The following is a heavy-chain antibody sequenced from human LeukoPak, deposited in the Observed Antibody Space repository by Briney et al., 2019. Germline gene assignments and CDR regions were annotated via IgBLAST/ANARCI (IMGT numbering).Heavy chain of an antibody. D-gene: IGHD6-6*01. V-gene: IGHV1-69*13. CDR1: GGTFSSYA. J-gene: IGHJ6*04. Sequence: SVKVSCKASGGTFSSYAISWVRQAPGQGLEWMGGIIPIFGTANYAQKFQGRVTITADESTSTAYMELSSLRCEDTAVYYCARPYVARYYYGMDVWGKGATVTVSS. CDR2: IIPIFGTA. CDR3: ARPYVARYYYGMDV.